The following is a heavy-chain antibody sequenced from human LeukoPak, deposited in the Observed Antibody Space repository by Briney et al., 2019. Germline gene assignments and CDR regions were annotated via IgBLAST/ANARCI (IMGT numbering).Heavy chain of an antibody. V-gene: IGHV1-2*02. D-gene: IGHD3-10*01. Sequence: ASVKVSCKASGYTFTGYQMHWVRQAPGQGLEWMGWINPNSGGTKYAQKFQGRVTMTGDTSISTAYMELSSLRSDDTAVYYCARDYYGSGSYSTDYWGQGTLVTVSS. CDR1: GYTFTGYQ. J-gene: IGHJ4*02. CDR2: INPNSGGT. CDR3: ARDYYGSGSYSTDY.